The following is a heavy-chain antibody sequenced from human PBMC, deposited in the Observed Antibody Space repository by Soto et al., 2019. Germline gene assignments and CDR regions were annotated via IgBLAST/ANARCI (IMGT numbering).Heavy chain of an antibody. D-gene: IGHD3-16*01. Sequence: SSVKVSCKASGYSFITYDINWVRQAPGQGLEWMGWMNPNSGNAGSAQKFQGRVTMTRNTSIDTAYLDLSSLTSDDTAGYFCAKAHRLDIWGRDVWG. V-gene: IGHV1-8*01. CDR1: GYSFITYD. CDR2: MNPNSGNA. J-gene: IGHJ6*02. CDR3: AKAHRLDIWGRDV.